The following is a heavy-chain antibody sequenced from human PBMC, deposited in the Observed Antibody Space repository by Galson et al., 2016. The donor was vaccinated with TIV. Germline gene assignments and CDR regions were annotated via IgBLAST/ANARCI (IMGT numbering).Heavy chain of an antibody. Sequence: SLRLSCAASGFTFGHYAVNWFRQAPGKGLEWVGFITSKTYGATTEYAASVKGRFTISRDDYRNIADLQMNSLKTEDTAVNYCTRTAMGSTRNAFDIWGQGTVVTVSS. CDR1: GFTFGHYA. D-gene: IGHD1-1*01. CDR2: ITSKTYGATT. V-gene: IGHV3-49*03. J-gene: IGHJ3*02. CDR3: TRTAMGSTRNAFDI.